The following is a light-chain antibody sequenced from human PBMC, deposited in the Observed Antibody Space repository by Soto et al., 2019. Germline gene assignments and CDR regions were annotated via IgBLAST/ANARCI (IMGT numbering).Light chain of an antibody. CDR1: SSDVGGYGS. CDR3: SSYTRTSALV. J-gene: IGLJ1*01. V-gene: IGLV2-14*01. CDR2: GVI. Sequence: QSVLTQPASVSGSPGQSITVSCTGTSSDVGGYGSVSWFQQHPGKAPKLMIYGVINRPSGVSNRFSGSKSGNTAYLTISGLQPEDEADYYCSSYTRTSALVFGSGTKVTVL.